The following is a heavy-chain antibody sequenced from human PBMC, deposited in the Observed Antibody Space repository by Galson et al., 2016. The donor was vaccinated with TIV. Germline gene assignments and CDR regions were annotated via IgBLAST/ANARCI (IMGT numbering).Heavy chain of an antibody. D-gene: IGHD3-9*01. J-gene: IGHJ4*02. V-gene: IGHV3-30*04. CDR2: ISYDGSHK. Sequence: SLRLSCAGSGLVFSSSAVHWVRQAPGKGLEWLAIISYDGSHKNYGDSVKGRFTVSSDNSENTVFLQMNNLRSDDTAVYYCARPASLGYFDWLPPDSWGQGTLVTVSS. CDR1: GLVFSSSA. CDR3: ARPASLGYFDWLPPDS.